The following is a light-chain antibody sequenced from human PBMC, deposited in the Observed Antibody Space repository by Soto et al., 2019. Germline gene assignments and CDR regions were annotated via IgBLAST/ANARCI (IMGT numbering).Light chain of an antibody. V-gene: IGLV2-14*01. Sequence: QSALTQPASVSGSPGQSITISCTGTSSDIGGYNYVSWYQQLPGKAPKLMIYGVSNRPSGVSGRFFGSKSGNTASLTISGLQPEDEADYYSSSYRSSIIPVVFGGGTKVTVL. CDR3: SSYRSSIIPVV. CDR1: SSDIGGYNY. J-gene: IGLJ2*01. CDR2: GVS.